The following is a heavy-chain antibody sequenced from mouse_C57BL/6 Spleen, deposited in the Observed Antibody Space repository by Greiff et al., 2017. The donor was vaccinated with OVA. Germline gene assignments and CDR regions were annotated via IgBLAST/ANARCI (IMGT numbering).Heavy chain of an antibody. CDR1: GFSLTSYG. D-gene: IGHD1-1*01. V-gene: IGHV2-5*01. J-gene: IGHJ2*01. CDR3: AKNYYGSSYFDY. Sequence: VMLVESGPGLVQPSQSLSITCTVSGFSLTSYGVHWVRQSPGKGLEWLGVIWRGGSTDYNAAFMSRLSITKDNSKSQVFFKMNSLQADDTAIYYCAKNYYGSSYFDYWGQGTTLTVSS. CDR2: IWRGGST.